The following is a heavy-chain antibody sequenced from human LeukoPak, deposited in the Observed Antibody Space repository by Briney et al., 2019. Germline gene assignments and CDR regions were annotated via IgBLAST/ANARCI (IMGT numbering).Heavy chain of an antibody. Sequence: SETLSLTCTVSGSSISSSSYYWGWIRQPPGKGLEWIGSIYYSGSTYYNPSLKSRVTISVDTSKNQFSLKLSSVTAADTAVYYCARGVPYFFDYWGQGTLVTVSS. D-gene: IGHD2-8*01. CDR2: IYYSGST. V-gene: IGHV4-39*01. J-gene: IGHJ4*02. CDR1: GSSISSSSYY. CDR3: ARGVPYFFDY.